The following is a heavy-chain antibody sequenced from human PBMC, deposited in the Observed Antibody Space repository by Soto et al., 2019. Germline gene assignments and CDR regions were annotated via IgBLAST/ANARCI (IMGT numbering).Heavy chain of an antibody. J-gene: IGHJ4*02. D-gene: IGHD4-17*01. CDR2: IYYSGST. CDR1: GVSISTFY. V-gene: IGHV4-59*01. CDR3: ARAWNGDYVGED. Sequence: SETLSLTCSVSGVSISTFYWSWIRQTPGKGLEWIGYIYYSGSTNYNPSLKSRDTISAXXXXXXFXLXLXXXTAAXTAVDYSARAWNGDYVGEDWGQGTLVTVS.